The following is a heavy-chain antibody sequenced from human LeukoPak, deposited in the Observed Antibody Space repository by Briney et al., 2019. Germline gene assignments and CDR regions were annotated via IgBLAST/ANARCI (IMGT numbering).Heavy chain of an antibody. J-gene: IGHJ6*04. D-gene: IGHD3-10*01. CDR2: ISSSSSYI. CDR3: AKGYYGSGSVDV. V-gene: IGHV3-21*04. Sequence: GGSLRLSCAASGFTFSSYSMNWVRQAPGKGLEWVSSISSSSSYIYYADSVKGRFTISRDNSKNTLYLQMNSLRAEDTAVYYCAKGYYGSGSVDVWGKGTTVTVSS. CDR1: GFTFSSYS.